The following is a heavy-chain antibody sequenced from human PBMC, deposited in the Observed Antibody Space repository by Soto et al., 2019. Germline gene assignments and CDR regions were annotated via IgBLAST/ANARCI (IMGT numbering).Heavy chain of an antibody. V-gene: IGHV3-15*01. Sequence: PGGSLRLSCAASGFTFSNAWMSWVRQAPGKGLEWVGRIKSKTDGGTTDYAAPVKGRFTISRDDSKNTLYLQMNSLKTEDTAVYYCTTDLFKNYYYYYGMDVWGQGTTVTVSS. CDR2: IKSKTDGGTT. J-gene: IGHJ6*02. CDR3: TTDLFKNYYYYYGMDV. CDR1: GFTFSNAW.